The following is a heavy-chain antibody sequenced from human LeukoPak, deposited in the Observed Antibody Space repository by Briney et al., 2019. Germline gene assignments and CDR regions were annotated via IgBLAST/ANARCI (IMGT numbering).Heavy chain of an antibody. CDR1: GFTFSSYW. J-gene: IGHJ6*03. D-gene: IGHD3-3*01. CDR2: IKQDGSEK. CDR3: ARVSFESNSGYHTAYYYYYYMDV. Sequence: GGSLRLSCAASGFTFSSYWMSWVRQAPGKGLEWVANIKQDGSEKYYVDSVKGRFTISRDNAKNSLYLRMNSLRAEDTAVYYCARVSFESNSGYHTAYYYYYYMDVWGKGTTVTVSS. V-gene: IGHV3-7*01.